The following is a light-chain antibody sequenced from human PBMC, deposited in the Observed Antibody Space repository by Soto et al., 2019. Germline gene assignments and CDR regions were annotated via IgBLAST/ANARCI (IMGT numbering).Light chain of an antibody. J-gene: IGKJ1*01. Sequence: DIQMTQSPSSVSVSVGDKVTIACRASQDIGRWLAWYKQRPVKAPKLLIYAASSLQSGVPSRCSGNGSGADFTLTTSSLQPEDFATYYYQQTNNFPQGFGQGTEVEVK. V-gene: IGKV1-12*01. CDR1: QDIGRW. CDR2: AAS. CDR3: QQTNNFPQG.